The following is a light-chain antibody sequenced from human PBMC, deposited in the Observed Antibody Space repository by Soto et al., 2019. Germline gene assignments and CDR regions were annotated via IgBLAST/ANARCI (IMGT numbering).Light chain of an antibody. J-gene: IGKJ1*01. V-gene: IGKV1-39*01. Sequence: DLQMTQSPSSLSASVGDRVTITCRASQSISNYVNWYQQKPGKAPKFLIYAASSLQSGVPSRFSGSGSGTDFTLTISSLQPEDFATYYCQQSYSTPRTFGQGTKVKI. CDR3: QQSYSTPRT. CDR2: AAS. CDR1: QSISNY.